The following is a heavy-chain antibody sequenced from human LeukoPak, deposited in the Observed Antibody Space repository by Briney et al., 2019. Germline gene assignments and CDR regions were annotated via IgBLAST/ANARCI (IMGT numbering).Heavy chain of an antibody. V-gene: IGHV4-59*12. J-gene: IGHJ4*02. CDR1: GGSISSYY. CDR3: ARDFKGYYYDSSGYNVGGGGIYFDY. D-gene: IGHD3-22*01. CDR2: IYYSGST. Sequence: SETLSLTCTVSGGSISSYYWSWIRQPPGKGLEWIGTIYYSGSTDYNPSLKSRVTMSVHTSKNQFSLKLSSVTAADTAMYYCARDFKGYYYDSSGYNVGGGGIYFDYWGQGTLVTVSS.